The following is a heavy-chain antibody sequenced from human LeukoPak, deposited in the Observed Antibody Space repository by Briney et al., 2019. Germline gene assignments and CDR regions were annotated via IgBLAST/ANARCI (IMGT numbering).Heavy chain of an antibody. Sequence: RPSETLSLTCTVSGGSISSSSYYWGWIRQPPGKGLEWIGSIYYSGSTYYNPSLQSRVTISVDTSKNQFSLKLSSVTAADTAVYYCARLRSGWLPDYWGQGTLVTVSS. J-gene: IGHJ4*02. CDR1: GGSISSSSYY. V-gene: IGHV4-39*01. D-gene: IGHD6-19*01. CDR3: ARLRSGWLPDY. CDR2: IYYSGST.